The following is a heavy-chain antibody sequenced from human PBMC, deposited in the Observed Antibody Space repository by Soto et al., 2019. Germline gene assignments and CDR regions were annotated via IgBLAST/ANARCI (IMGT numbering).Heavy chain of an antibody. D-gene: IGHD6-6*01. CDR2: ISAYNGNT. V-gene: IGHV1-18*01. J-gene: IGHJ4*02. CDR3: ARGIAALAAYYFDY. Sequence: ASVKVSCKASGYTLTSYVISWVRQAPGQGLEWMGWISAYNGNTNYAQKLQGRVTMTTDTSTSTAYMELRSLRSDDTAVYYCARGIAALAAYYFDYWGQGTLVTVSS. CDR1: GYTLTSYV.